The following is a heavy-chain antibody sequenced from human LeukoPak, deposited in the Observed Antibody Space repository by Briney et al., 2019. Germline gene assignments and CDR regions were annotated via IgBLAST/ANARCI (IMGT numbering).Heavy chain of an antibody. CDR2: FDPEDGET. CDR3: ATGIRDCGGDCYYLEAKTEYFQH. J-gene: IGHJ1*01. D-gene: IGHD2-21*02. V-gene: IGHV1-24*01. CDR1: GYTLTELS. Sequence: ASVKVSCKVSGYTLTELSMHWVRQAPGKGLEWMGGFDPEDGETIYAQKFQGRVTMTEDTSTDTAYMELSSLRSEDTAVYYCATGIRDCGGDCYYLEAKTEYFQHWGQGTLVTVSS.